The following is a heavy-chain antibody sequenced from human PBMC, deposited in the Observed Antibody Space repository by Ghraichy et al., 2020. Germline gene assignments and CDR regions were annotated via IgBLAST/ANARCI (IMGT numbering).Heavy chain of an antibody. D-gene: IGHD6-19*01. V-gene: IGHV3-7*03. CDR2: IKPDGSDK. CDR3: TSVAMGPNDDY. CDR1: GFTFSRNW. Sequence: GGSLRLSCAATGFTFSRNWMNWVRQAPGKGLEWVANIKPDGSDKYYVDSVKSRFTISRDNAKNSLYLQMNSLTAEDTAIYFCTSVAMGPNDDYWGQGTLVTVSS. J-gene: IGHJ4*02.